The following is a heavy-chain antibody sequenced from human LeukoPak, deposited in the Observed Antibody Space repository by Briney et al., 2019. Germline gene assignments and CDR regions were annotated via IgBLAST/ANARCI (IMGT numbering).Heavy chain of an antibody. CDR2: INYSGTT. CDR3: TSNTGSYVDF. V-gene: IGHV4-39*01. CDR1: GDSVSSSTYY. J-gene: IGHJ4*02. Sequence: PSETLSLTCTVSGDSVSSSTYYWGWIRQPPGKGLEWIGGINYSGTTYYNPSLKSRVTISVDTSNNQFSLKLRSVTAADTAVYYCTSNTGSYVDFWGQGTLVTVSS. D-gene: IGHD1-26*01.